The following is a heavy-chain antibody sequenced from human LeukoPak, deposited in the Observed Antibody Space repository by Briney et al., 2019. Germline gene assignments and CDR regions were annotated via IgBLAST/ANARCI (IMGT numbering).Heavy chain of an antibody. V-gene: IGHV5-10-1*01. CDR2: IDPSDSYT. Sequence: GASLKISCKGSGYSFTSYWISWVRRMPGKGLEWMGRIDPSDSYTNYSPSFQGHVTISADKSISTAYLQWSSLKASDTAMYYCARHNSSGWFDAFDIWGQGTMVTVSS. D-gene: IGHD6-19*01. CDR3: ARHNSSGWFDAFDI. CDR1: GYSFTSYW. J-gene: IGHJ3*02.